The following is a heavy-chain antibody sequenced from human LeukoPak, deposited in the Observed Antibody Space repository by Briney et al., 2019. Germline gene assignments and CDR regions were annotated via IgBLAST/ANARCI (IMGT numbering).Heavy chain of an antibody. J-gene: IGHJ4*02. CDR3: ARGGIPPSEDFDN. Sequence: PSETLSLTCAVYGGSFSGYYWSWIRQPPGKGLEWIGEINHSGSTNYNPSLKSRVTISVDTSKNQFSLKLSSVTAADTAVYYCARGGIPPSEDFDNWGQETLVTVSS. D-gene: IGHD2-15*01. V-gene: IGHV4-34*01. CDR2: INHSGST. CDR1: GGSFSGYY.